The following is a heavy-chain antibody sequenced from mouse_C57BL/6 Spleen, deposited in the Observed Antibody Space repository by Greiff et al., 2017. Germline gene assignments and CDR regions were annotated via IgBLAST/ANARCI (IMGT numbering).Heavy chain of an antibody. CDR3: TRYYYGSSYGGAY. CDR1: GFNIKDDY. Sequence: EVKLVESGAELVRPGASVKLSCTASGFNIKDDYMHWVKQRPEQGLEWIGWIDPENGDTEYASKFQGKATITADTSSNTAYLQLSSLTSEDTAVYYCTRYYYGSSYGGAYWGQGTLVTVSA. CDR2: IDPENGDT. V-gene: IGHV14-4*01. D-gene: IGHD1-1*01. J-gene: IGHJ3*01.